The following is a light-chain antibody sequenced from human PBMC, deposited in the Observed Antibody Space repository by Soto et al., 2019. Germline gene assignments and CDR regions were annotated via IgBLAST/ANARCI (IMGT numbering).Light chain of an antibody. CDR3: SSYTSGGTLV. Sequence: QSVLTQPASVSGSPGQSITISCTGTRSDVGGYNYVSWYQQYPGKAPKLIIYEVSNRPSGVSNRFSGSKSANTASLTISGLQAEDEADYYCSSYTSGGTLVFGAGTKLTVL. V-gene: IGLV2-14*01. CDR1: RSDVGGYNY. CDR2: EVS. J-gene: IGLJ2*01.